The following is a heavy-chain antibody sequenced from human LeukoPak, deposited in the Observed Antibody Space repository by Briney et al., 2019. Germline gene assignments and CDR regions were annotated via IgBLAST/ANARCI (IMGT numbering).Heavy chain of an antibody. D-gene: IGHD4-17*01. V-gene: IGHV3-7*01. Sequence: GGSLRLSCAASGFTFSIYWMSWVRQAPGKGLEWVANIKQDGSEKYYVDSVKGRFTISRDNAKNSLYLQMNSLRAEDTAVYYCARGTTYGDYGQDWGQGTLVTVSS. CDR2: IKQDGSEK. CDR3: ARGTTYGDYGQD. CDR1: GFTFSIYW. J-gene: IGHJ4*02.